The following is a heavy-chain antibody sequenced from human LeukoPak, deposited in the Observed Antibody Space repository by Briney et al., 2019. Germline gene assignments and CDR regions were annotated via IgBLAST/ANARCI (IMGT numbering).Heavy chain of an antibody. Sequence: GGSLRLSCAASGFTVANTYMAWVRQAPGKGLEWVSVTDSAGNTYYADSVKGRFTMSRDTSENTLYLQMNSLKSEDTATYYCARDAYTANWFYYWGQGTLVTVSS. CDR1: GFTVANTY. V-gene: IGHV3-53*05. CDR3: ARDAYTANWFYY. CDR2: TDSAGNT. D-gene: IGHD2-2*02. J-gene: IGHJ5*01.